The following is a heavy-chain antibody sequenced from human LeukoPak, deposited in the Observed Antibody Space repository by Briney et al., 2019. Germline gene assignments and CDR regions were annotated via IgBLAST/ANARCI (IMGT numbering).Heavy chain of an antibody. Sequence: SETLSLTCTVSGGSISSGSYYWSWIRQPAGKGLEWIGRIYTSGSTNYNPSLKSRVTISVDTSKNQFSLKLSSVTAADTAVYYCARDGVVPAAYGGWFDPWGQGTLVTVSS. CDR1: GGSISSGSYY. CDR2: IYTSGST. CDR3: ARDGVVPAAYGGWFDP. D-gene: IGHD2-2*01. J-gene: IGHJ5*02. V-gene: IGHV4-61*02.